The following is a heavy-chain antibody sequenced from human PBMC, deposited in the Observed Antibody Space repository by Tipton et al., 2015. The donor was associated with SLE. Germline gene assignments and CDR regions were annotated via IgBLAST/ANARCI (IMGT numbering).Heavy chain of an antibody. Sequence: SLRLSCAASGFTFNIYEMHWVRQAPGKGLEWVSYIGLTIRDTPTNYADSVKGRFTISRDDAQSSVYLQMNSLRVEDTAVYYCAKASEGRGDYSGYFDSWGQGTLVTVSS. CDR1: GFTFNIYE. D-gene: IGHD4-17*01. CDR3: AKASEGRGDYSGYFDS. V-gene: IGHV3-48*03. CDR2: IGLTIRDTPT. J-gene: IGHJ4*02.